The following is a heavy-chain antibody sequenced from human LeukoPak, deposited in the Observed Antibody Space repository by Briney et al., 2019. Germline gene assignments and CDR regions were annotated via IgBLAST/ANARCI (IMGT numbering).Heavy chain of an antibody. CDR2: INAGNGNT. J-gene: IGHJ4*02. Sequence: ASVKVSCKASGYTFTSYAMHWVRQAPGQRLEWMGWINAGNGNTKYLQKFQGRVTITRDTSASTAYMELSSLRSEDTAVYYCARGYSYGYPSDYWGQGTLVTVSS. CDR1: GYTFTSYA. D-gene: IGHD5-18*01. CDR3: ARGYSYGYPSDY. V-gene: IGHV1-3*01.